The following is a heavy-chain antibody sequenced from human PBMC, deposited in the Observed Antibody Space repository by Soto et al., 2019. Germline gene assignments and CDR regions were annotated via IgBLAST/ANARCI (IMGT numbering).Heavy chain of an antibody. J-gene: IGHJ4*02. V-gene: IGHV2-26*01. CDR1: GFSLINARMG. CDR3: ARIGVKGYYFDY. CDR2: IFSNDEK. Sequence: QVTLKESGPVLVKPTETLTLTCTFSGFSLINARMGVSWIHQPPGKALEWLAHIFSNDEKSYSTSLKSRLTISKDTSKSQVGLTMTNMDPVDKPTYYCARIGVKGYYFDYCGQGTLVTVS. D-gene: IGHD2-21*01.